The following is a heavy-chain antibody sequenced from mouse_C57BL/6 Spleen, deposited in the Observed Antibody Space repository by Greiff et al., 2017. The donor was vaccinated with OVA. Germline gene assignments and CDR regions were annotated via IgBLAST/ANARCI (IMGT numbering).Heavy chain of an antibody. D-gene: IGHD2-1*01. J-gene: IGHJ1*03. CDR2: IDPSDSET. CDR3: ARRIYYGNWYFDV. CDR1: GYTFTSYW. Sequence: VQLQQPGAELVRPGSSVKLSCKASGYTFTSYWMHWVKQRPIQGLEWIGNIDPSDSETHYNQKFKDKATLTVDKSSSTAYMQLSSLTSEDSAVYYCARRIYYGNWYFDVWGTGTTVTVSS. V-gene: IGHV1-52*01.